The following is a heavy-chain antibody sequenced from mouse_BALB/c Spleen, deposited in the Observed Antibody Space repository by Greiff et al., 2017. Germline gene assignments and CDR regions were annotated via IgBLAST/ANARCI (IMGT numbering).Heavy chain of an antibody. Sequence: DVMLVESGGGLVKPGGSLKLSCAASVFTFSSYAMSWVRQTPGKRLEWVASISSGGSTYYPDSVKGRFTISRDNARNSLYLQMSSLKSEDTAMYYCARTYRYGQNQAWFAYWGQGTLVTVSA. D-gene: IGHD2-14*01. V-gene: IGHV5-6-5*01. J-gene: IGHJ3*01. CDR2: ISSGGST. CDR3: ARTYRYGQNQAWFAY. CDR1: VFTFSSYA.